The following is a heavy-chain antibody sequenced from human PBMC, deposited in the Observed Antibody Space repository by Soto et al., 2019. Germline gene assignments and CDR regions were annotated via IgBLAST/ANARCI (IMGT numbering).Heavy chain of an antibody. D-gene: IGHD5-12*01. CDR2: IYYSGST. Sequence: QVQLQQSGPGLVKPSETLSLTCTVSGGSISSYYWSWIRQPPGKGLVWIGFIYYSGSTNYNPSLKSRVTISVDTSKNQFSVRKSSVSAADAAMYYCAGAAGEATGITFWGQGTLVTVSS. CDR3: AGAAGEATGITF. J-gene: IGHJ4*02. V-gene: IGHV4-59*12. CDR1: GGSISSYY.